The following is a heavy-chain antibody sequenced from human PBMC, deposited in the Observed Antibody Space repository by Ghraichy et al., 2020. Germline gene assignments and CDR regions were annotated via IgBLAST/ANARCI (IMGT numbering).Heavy chain of an antibody. V-gene: IGHV3-7*03. Sequence: GGSLRLSCVASGFPFSSNYYMTWVRQAPGKGLEWVANIKQDGSDKFYVDSVKGRFTISRDNAKNSLYLQMNSLRAEDTAVYYCAREEGPTEGDVTSGAFDVWGQGTMVTVSS. D-gene: IGHD3-16*01. CDR3: AREEGPTEGDVTSGAFDV. J-gene: IGHJ3*01. CDR1: GFPFSSNYY. CDR2: IKQDGSDK.